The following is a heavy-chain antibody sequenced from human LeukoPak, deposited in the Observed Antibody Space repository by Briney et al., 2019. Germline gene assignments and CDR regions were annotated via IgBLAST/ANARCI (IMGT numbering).Heavy chain of an antibody. V-gene: IGHV3-23*01. CDR3: AKGGYYDSSGYYNNWFDP. CDR1: GFTFSSYA. J-gene: IGHJ5*02. CDR2: ISGSGGST. Sequence: GGSLRLSCAAAGFTFSSYAMSWVRQAPGKGLEWVSAISGSGGSTYYADSVKGRFTISRDNSKNTLYLQMNSLRAEDTAVYYCAKGGYYDSSGYYNNWFDPWGQGTLVTVSS. D-gene: IGHD3-22*01.